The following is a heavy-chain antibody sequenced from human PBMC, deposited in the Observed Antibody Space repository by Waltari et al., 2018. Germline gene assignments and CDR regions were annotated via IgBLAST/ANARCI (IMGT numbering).Heavy chain of an antibody. J-gene: IGHJ6*03. Sequence: QVQLVESGGGVVQPGRSLRLSCAASGFTFSSYAMHWVRQAPGKGVGWVAVISYDGSNKHYADSVKGRFTISRDNSKNTLYLQMNSLRAEDTAVYYCARNSGYYYYYMDVWGKGTTVTVSS. CDR3: ARNSGYYYYYMDV. D-gene: IGHD3-10*01. CDR1: GFTFSSYA. CDR2: ISYDGSNK. V-gene: IGHV3-30-3*01.